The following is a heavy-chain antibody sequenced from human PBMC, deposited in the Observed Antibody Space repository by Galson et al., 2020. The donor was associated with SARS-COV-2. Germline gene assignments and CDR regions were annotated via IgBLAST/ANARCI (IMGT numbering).Heavy chain of an antibody. CDR2: IYYSGTT. Sequence: ASETLSLTCTVSGGSVRSSSYYWGWVRQPPGKGLDWIGSIYYSGTTYYNPSLQSRVIISLDTSKNQFSLKLSSVTAADTAVYYCARVKAGDHYDSRGYPTHGVFDIWGQGTMLIVSS. V-gene: IGHV4-39*07. CDR3: ARVKAGDHYDSRGYPTHGVFDI. J-gene: IGHJ3*02. D-gene: IGHD3-22*01. CDR1: GGSVRSSSYY.